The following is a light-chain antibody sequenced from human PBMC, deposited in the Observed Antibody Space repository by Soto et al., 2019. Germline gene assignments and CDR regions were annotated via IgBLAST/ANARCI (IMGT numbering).Light chain of an antibody. CDR2: EGS. CDR3: CSYAGSSTAI. V-gene: IGLV2-23*01. Sequence: QSALTQPASVSGSPGQSITISCTGTSSDVGSDNLVSWYQQHPGKAPKLMIYEGSKRPSGVSNRFSGSKSGNTASLTISGLQAEDEADYYCCSYAGSSTAIFGGGTKLTV. J-gene: IGLJ2*01. CDR1: SSDVGSDNL.